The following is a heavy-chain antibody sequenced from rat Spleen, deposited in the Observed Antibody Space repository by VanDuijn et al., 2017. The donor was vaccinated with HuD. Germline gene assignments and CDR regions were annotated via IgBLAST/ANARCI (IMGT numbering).Heavy chain of an antibody. D-gene: IGHD1-9*01. CDR2: ITDGGDKT. J-gene: IGHJ2*01. Sequence: EVQLVESGGGLVQPGRSLKLSCAASGFTFSNYHMAWVRQAPTKGLEWVASITDGGDKTHYRDSVKGRFTISRDNAKSTLYLQMDSLRSEDTATYHCARRHYGYTDYFDYWGQGVMVTVSS. V-gene: IGHV5S23*01. CDR1: GFTFSNYH. CDR3: ARRHYGYTDYFDY.